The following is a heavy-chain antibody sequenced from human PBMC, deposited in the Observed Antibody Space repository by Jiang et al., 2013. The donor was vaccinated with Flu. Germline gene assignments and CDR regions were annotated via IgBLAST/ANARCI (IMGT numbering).Heavy chain of an antibody. CDR2: LNPNSGNT. CDR3: ARDVGYCSSTSCYSVGFDP. CDR1: GYTFTTYD. V-gene: IGHV1-8*02. D-gene: IGHD2-2*01. Sequence: SGAEVKKPGASVKVSCKASGYTFTTYDIHWVRQATGQGLEWMGWLNPNSGNTVYAQKFQGRLTMTRNTSVSTAYMELSSLRSEDTAVYYCARDVGYCSSTSCYSVGFDPWGQGTLVTVSS. J-gene: IGHJ5*02.